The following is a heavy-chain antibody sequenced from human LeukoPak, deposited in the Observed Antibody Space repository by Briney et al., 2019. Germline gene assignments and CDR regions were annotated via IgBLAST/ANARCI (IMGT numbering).Heavy chain of an antibody. V-gene: IGHV3-21*04. CDR3: AKDSHLTLGGVIVMTWFDP. CDR1: GFTFSSYS. J-gene: IGHJ5*02. Sequence: GGSLRLSCAASGFTFSSYSMNWVRQAPGKGLEWVSSISSSSSYIYYADSVKGRFTISRDNAKNSLYLQMSSLRAEDTAVYYCAKDSHLTLGGVIVMTWFDPWGQGTLVTVSS. D-gene: IGHD3-16*02. CDR2: ISSSSSYI.